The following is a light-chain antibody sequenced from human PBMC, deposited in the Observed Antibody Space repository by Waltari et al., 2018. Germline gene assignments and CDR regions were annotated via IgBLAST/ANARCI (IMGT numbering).Light chain of an antibody. J-gene: IGKJ4*01. V-gene: IGKV1-39*01. CDR1: QSISSY. Sequence: DIQMTQSPSSLSASVGDRVTITCRASQSISSYLNWYQQKPGKAPKLLCYAASSLQSGVPSRFSGSGSGTDFTLTISSLQPEDFATYYCQQSYSTPFTFGGGTKVEIK. CDR2: AAS. CDR3: QQSYSTPFT.